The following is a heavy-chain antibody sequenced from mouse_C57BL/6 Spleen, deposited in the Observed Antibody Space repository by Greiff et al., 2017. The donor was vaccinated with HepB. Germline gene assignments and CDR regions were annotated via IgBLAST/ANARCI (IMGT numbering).Heavy chain of an antibody. J-gene: IGHJ2*01. V-gene: IGHV1-69*01. CDR2: IDPSDSYT. CDR3: ARGWDEDYFAY. D-gene: IGHD4-1*01. Sequence: VQLQQPGAELVMPGASVKLSCKASGYTFTSYWMHWVKQRPGQGLEWIGEIDPSDSYTNYNQKFKGKSTLTVDKSSSTAYMQLSSLPSEESAVYYCARGWDEDYFAYWGQGTTLTVSS. CDR1: GYTFTSYW.